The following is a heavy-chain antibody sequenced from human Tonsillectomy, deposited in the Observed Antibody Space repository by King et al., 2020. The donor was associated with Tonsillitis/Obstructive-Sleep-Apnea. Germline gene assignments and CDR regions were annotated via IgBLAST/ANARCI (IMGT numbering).Heavy chain of an antibody. J-gene: IGHJ4*02. Sequence: VQLVESGGGVVQPERSLRLSCAASGFTFSSYAMHWVRQAPGKGLEWVAVISYDGSKKYYTDSVKGRFTISRDNSKNTLYLQINSLRAEDTAVYYCARGGDYGGNFIFDYWGQGTLVTVSS. CDR2: ISYDGSKK. CDR3: ARGGDYGGNFIFDY. CDR1: GFTFSSYA. V-gene: IGHV3-30*04. D-gene: IGHD4-23*01.